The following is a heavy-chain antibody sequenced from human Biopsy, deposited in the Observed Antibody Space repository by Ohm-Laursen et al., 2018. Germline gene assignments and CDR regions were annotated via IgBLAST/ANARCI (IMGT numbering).Heavy chain of an antibody. V-gene: IGHV3-9*01. D-gene: IGHD2-15*01. CDR2: TSWNSVGI. CDR1: GFIFDDYA. CDR3: AKIHCSGGSCYPNAFDM. Sequence: SLRLSCTASGFIFDDYAMHWVRQAPGKGLEWVSGTSWNSVGIGYADSVKGRFTISRDNAKNFLYLQMNNLRPEDTALYYCAKIHCSGGSCYPNAFDMWGHGTRVTVS. J-gene: IGHJ3*02.